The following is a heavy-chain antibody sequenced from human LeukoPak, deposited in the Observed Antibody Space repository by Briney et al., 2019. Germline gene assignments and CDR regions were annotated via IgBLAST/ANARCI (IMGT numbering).Heavy chain of an antibody. Sequence: ASVKVSCKASGYTFTSYAMHWVRQAPGQRLEWMGWINAGNGNTKYSQKFQGRVTMTTDTSTSTAYMELRSLRSDDTAVYYCARDSGWYSIYYYGMDVWGQGTTVTVSS. CDR1: GYTFTSYA. D-gene: IGHD6-19*01. V-gene: IGHV1-3*01. CDR2: INAGNGNT. CDR3: ARDSGWYSIYYYGMDV. J-gene: IGHJ6*02.